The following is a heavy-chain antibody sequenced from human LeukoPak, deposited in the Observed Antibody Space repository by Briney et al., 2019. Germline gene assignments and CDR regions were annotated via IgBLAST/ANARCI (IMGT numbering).Heavy chain of an antibody. CDR1: GGSISSYY. Sequence: SETLSLTCTVSGGSISSYYWSWIRQPPGKGLEWIGYIYYSGSTNYNPSLKSRVIISVDTSKNQFSLKLSSVTAADTAVYYCARGTVPYYYYYGMDVWGQGTTVTVSS. J-gene: IGHJ6*02. CDR3: ARGTVPYYYYYGMDV. CDR2: IYYSGST. D-gene: IGHD4-17*01. V-gene: IGHV4-59*01.